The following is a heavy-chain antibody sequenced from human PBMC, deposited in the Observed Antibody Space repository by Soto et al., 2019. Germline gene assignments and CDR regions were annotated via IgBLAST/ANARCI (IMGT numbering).Heavy chain of an antibody. J-gene: IGHJ4*02. D-gene: IGHD2-15*01. CDR1: GFTFSSYA. V-gene: IGHV3-30-3*01. CDR3: ARETYCSGGSCPPDDY. CDR2: ISYDGSNK. Sequence: GGSLRLSCAASGFTFSSYAMHWVRQAPGKGLEWVAVISYDGSNKYYADSVKGRFTISRDNSKNTLYLQMNSLRAEDTAVYYCARETYCSGGSCPPDDYWGQGTLVTVSS.